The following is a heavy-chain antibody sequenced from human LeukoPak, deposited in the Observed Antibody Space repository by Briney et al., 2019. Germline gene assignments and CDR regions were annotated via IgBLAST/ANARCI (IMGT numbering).Heavy chain of an antibody. J-gene: IGHJ4*02. Sequence: SETLSLTCAVYGGSFSDYYWSWIRQPPGKGLEWIGEINHSGSTNYNPSLKSRVTISVDTSKNQFSLKLSSVTAADAAVYYCAGSIAARLDYWGQGTLVTVSS. D-gene: IGHD6-6*01. CDR3: AGSIAARLDY. V-gene: IGHV4-34*01. CDR2: INHSGST. CDR1: GGSFSDYY.